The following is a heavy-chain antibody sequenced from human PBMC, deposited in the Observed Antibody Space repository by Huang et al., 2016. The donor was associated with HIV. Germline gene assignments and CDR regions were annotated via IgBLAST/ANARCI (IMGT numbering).Heavy chain of an antibody. V-gene: IGHV1-8*01. CDR3: ARLTSGWYQDY. CDR2: LNPNSGKT. CDR1: GYIFSNYD. J-gene: IGHJ4*02. D-gene: IGHD6-19*01. Sequence: QVQLVQSGPEVKKPGASVKVSCQTSGYIFSNYDINWVRQAPGQGPQGMGWLNPNSGKTAYGQNFQGRVTLTRSTSTGAAYMVLNSLTSQDTAVYYCARLTSGWYQDYWGQGTLVTVSS.